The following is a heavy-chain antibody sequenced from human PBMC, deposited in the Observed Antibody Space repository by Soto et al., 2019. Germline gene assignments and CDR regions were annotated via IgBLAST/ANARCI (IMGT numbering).Heavy chain of an antibody. J-gene: IGHJ4*02. CDR3: ARLGLDYDSSGYSNFDY. V-gene: IGHV1-69*06. D-gene: IGHD3-22*01. Sequence: GASVKVSCKASGGTFSSYAISWVRQAPGQGLEWMGGIIPIFGTANYAQKFQGRLTITADKSTSTAYMELSSLRSEDTAVYYCARLGLDYDSSGYSNFDYWGQGTLVTVSS. CDR1: GGTFSSYA. CDR2: IIPIFGTA.